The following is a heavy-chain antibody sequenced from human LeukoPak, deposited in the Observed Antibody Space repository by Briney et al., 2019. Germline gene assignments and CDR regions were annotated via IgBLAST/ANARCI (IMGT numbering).Heavy chain of an antibody. V-gene: IGHV1-18*01. CDR2: ISAYNGNT. CDR3: ASPGDSGGWFDP. Sequence: GASVKVFCKASGYTFTSYGISWVRQAPGQGLEWMGWISAYNGNTNYAQKLQGRVTITTDESTSTAYMELSSLRSEDTAVYYCASPGDSGGWFDPWGQGTLVTVSS. D-gene: IGHD2-21*01. J-gene: IGHJ5*02. CDR1: GYTFTSYG.